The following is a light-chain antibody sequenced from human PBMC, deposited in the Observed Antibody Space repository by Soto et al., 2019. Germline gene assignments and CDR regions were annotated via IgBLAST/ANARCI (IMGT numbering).Light chain of an antibody. CDR1: SSDVGGYNY. Sequence: QSALTQPASVSGSPGQSITISCSGTSSDVGGYNYVSWYQQHPGKAPKLMIYEVSKRPSGVSNRFSGSKSGNTASLTISGLQAEEDADYYCSSYTSSSTLVFGAGTKVTVL. V-gene: IGLV2-14*01. J-gene: IGLJ2*01. CDR3: SSYTSSSTLV. CDR2: EVS.